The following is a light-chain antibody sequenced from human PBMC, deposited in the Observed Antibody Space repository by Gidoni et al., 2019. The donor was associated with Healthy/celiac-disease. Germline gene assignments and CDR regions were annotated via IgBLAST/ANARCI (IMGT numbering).Light chain of an antibody. CDR1: QDINNY. V-gene: IGKV1-33*01. CDR3: QQYENLPLT. Sequence: DIQMTQSPSSLSASVGDRVIITCQASQDINNYLNWYQQKPGKAPELLIYDASTLETGVPSRFSGSGSGTDFSFAISSLQPEDFATYYCQQYENLPLTFGGGTKVEIK. J-gene: IGKJ4*01. CDR2: DAS.